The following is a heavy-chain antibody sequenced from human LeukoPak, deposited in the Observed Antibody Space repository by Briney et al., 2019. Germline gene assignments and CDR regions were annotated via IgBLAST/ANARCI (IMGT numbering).Heavy chain of an antibody. V-gene: IGHV3-23*01. CDR1: GFTFSSYA. CDR2: ISGSGGST. D-gene: IGHD3-3*01. Sequence: AGGSLRLSCAASGFTFSSYAMSWVRQAPGKGLEWVSAISGSGGSTYYADSVKGRFTISRDNSKNTLYLQMNSLRAEDTAVYYCAKHPGQYYDFWSGYHPNWFDPWGQGTLVTVSS. CDR3: AKHPGQYYDFWSGYHPNWFDP. J-gene: IGHJ5*02.